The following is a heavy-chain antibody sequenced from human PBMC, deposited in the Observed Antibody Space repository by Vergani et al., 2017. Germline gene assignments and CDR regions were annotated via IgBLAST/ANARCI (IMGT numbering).Heavy chain of an antibody. V-gene: IGHV4-61*02. CDR1: GEPIRSGSHY. Sequence: QVKLQESGPGLLKPSQTLSLTCTVSGEPIRSGSHYWSWIRPPAGKGPEWIGHIHTGGSTDLNPSFKSRVSISVDTSKSQFSLKLNSVTVADTAVYYCARSRPYCTSGSCPTIWGQGTLVTVSS. CDR2: IHTGGST. CDR3: ARSRPYCTSGSCPTI. J-gene: IGHJ4*02. D-gene: IGHD2-15*01.